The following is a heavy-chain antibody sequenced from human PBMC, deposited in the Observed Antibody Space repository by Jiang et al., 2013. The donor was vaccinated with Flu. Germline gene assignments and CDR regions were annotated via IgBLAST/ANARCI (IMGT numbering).Heavy chain of an antibody. D-gene: IGHD3-16*01. CDR1: GGSISSYY. J-gene: IGHJ4*02. V-gene: IGHV4-59*08. CDR3: AGTLRTRSDYFDY. CDR2: IYYSGST. Sequence: GPGLVKPSETLSLTCTVSGGSISSYYWSWIRQPPGKGLEWIGYIYYSGSTNYNPSLKSRVTISVDTSKNQFSLKLSSVTAADTAVYYCAGTLRTRSDYFDYWGQGTLVTVSS.